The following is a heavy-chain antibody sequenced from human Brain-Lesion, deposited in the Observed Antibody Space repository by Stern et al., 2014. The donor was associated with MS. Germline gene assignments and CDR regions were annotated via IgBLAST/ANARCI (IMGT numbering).Heavy chain of an antibody. CDR2: IYYSGFT. J-gene: IGHJ4*02. D-gene: IGHD1-26*01. Sequence: QLQLQESGPGLVKPSETLSLTCTVSGGPISSSTYYWAWIRQPPGKGLEWIGNIYYSGFTYYNTSLKSRVTISVDMSKNQFSLKLSSVTAADTAIYYCARHDSVPRPSQLYSARDRGPGYFDYWGQGTLVTVSS. CDR1: GGPISSSTYY. CDR3: ARHDSVPRPSQLYSARDRGPGYFDY. V-gene: IGHV4-39*01.